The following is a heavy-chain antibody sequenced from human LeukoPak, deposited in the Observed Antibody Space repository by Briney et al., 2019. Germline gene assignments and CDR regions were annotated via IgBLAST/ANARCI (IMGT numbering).Heavy chain of an antibody. J-gene: IGHJ4*02. V-gene: IGHV4-34*01. CDR3: ARGLYCSGGSCYFGY. D-gene: IGHD2-15*01. CDR2: INHSGST. Sequence: SETLSLTCAVYGGSFSGYYWSWIRQPPGKGLEWIEEINHSGSTNYNPSLKSRVTISVDTSKNQFSLKLSSVTAADTAVYYCARGLYCSGGSCYFGYWGQGTLVTVSS. CDR1: GGSFSGYY.